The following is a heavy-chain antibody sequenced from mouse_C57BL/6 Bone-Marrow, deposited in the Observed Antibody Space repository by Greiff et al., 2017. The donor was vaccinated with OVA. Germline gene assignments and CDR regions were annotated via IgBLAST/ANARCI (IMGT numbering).Heavy chain of an antibody. J-gene: IGHJ1*03. V-gene: IGHV10-1*01. CDR3: VRQGYYYGSSYVYWYFDV. CDR2: IRSKSNNYAT. CDR1: GFSFNTYA. Sequence: EVQLVESGGGLVQPKGSLKLSCAASGFSFNTYAMNWVRQAPGKGLEWVARIRSKSNNYATYYADSVKDRFTISRDDSESMLYLQMNNLKTEDTAMYYCVRQGYYYGSSYVYWYFDVWGTGTTVTVSS. D-gene: IGHD1-1*01.